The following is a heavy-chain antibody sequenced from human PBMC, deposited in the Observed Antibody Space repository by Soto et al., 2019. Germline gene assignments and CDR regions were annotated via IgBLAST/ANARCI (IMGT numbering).Heavy chain of an antibody. Sequence: GGSLRLSCAASGFTFASYMMTWVRQAPEKGLEWVSSISGSTDNTYYADSVNGRFTISRDNSKNTLYLQMSSLRAEDTAVYYCARDSSAWPTWGQGALVTVSS. CDR3: ARDSSAWPT. D-gene: IGHD6-19*01. J-gene: IGHJ5*02. CDR2: ISGSTDNT. V-gene: IGHV3-23*01. CDR1: GFTFASYM.